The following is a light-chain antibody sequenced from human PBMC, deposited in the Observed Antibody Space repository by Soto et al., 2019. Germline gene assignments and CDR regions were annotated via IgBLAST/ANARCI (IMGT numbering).Light chain of an antibody. J-gene: IGLJ1*01. CDR1: SSDVGGHDY. V-gene: IGLV2-14*01. Sequence: QSVLTQPASVSGSLGQSITISCDGTSSDVGGHDYVSWYQQHPGKAPKLTIFEGRNRPSGVSNRFSGSKSGNTAPLTISGLRAEDEAHYYCSSYTDSDSFYVFGSGTKLTVL. CDR3: SSYTDSDSFYV. CDR2: EGR.